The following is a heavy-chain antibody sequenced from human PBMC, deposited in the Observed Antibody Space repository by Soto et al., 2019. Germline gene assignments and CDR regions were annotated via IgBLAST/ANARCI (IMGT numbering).Heavy chain of an antibody. CDR2: ISGSGGST. CDR1: GFTFSSYA. J-gene: IGHJ4*02. CDR3: AKNLSAARRGSPFDY. V-gene: IGHV3-23*01. D-gene: IGHD6-6*01. Sequence: GSLRLSCAASGFTFSSYAMSWVRQAPGKGLEWVSAISGSGGSTYYADSVKGRFTISRDNSKNTLYLQMNSLRAEDTAVYYYAKNLSAARRGSPFDYWGQGTLVTVSS.